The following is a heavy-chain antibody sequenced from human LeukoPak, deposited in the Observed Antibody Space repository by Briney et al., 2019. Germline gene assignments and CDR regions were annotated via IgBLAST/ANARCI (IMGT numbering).Heavy chain of an antibody. CDR1: GYTFTGYC. J-gene: IGHJ4*02. CDR3: ARAGRWLHHFDY. Sequence: GASVKVSCKASGYTFTGYCLHRVRQAPGQGLEWMGWINPSGGTNYAQKFQGRVTMTRDTSISTAYMELSRLRSDDTAVYYCARAGRWLHHFDYWGQGTLVTVSS. D-gene: IGHD5-24*01. V-gene: IGHV1-2*02. CDR2: INPSGGT.